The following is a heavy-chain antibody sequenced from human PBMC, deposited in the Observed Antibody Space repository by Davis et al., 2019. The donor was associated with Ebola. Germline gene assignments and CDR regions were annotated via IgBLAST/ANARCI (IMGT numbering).Heavy chain of an antibody. D-gene: IGHD7-27*01. CDR2: IYDTGST. CDR3: AREGATGDGGSILGYYYIDV. Sequence: WIRQPPGEGLEWLGIIYDTGSTYYNPSLKSRVSMSVDTSNNQFSLRLRSVTAADTAVYYCAREGATGDGGSILGYYYIDVWGKGTTVTVSS. J-gene: IGHJ6*03. V-gene: IGHV4-39*07.